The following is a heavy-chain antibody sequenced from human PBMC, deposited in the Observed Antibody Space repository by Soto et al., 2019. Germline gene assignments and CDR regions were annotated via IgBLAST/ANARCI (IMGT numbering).Heavy chain of an antibody. CDR3: HGTAMAQGVDY. V-gene: IGHV4-34*01. CDR1: GGSFSGYY. CDR2: INHSGST. D-gene: IGHD5-18*01. J-gene: IGHJ4*02. Sequence: QVQLQQWGAGLLKPSETLSLTCAVYGGSFSGYYWSWIRQPPGKGLEWIGEINHSGSTNYNPSLKSXXTXSXXTSKNQFSLKLSSVTAADTAVYYCHGTAMAQGVDYWGQGTLVTVSS.